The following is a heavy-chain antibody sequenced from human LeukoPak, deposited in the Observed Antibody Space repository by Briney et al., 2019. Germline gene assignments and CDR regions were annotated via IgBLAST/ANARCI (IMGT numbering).Heavy chain of an antibody. V-gene: IGHV3-33*06. Sequence: GGSLRLSCAASGFTFSSYGMHWVRQAPGKGLEWVAVIWYDGSNEYYADSVKGRFTISRDNSKNTLYLQMNSLRAEDTAVYYCAKQAARPRRSDAFDIWGQGTMVTGSS. CDR2: IWYDGSNE. CDR1: GFTFSSYG. D-gene: IGHD6-6*01. CDR3: AKQAARPRRSDAFDI. J-gene: IGHJ3*02.